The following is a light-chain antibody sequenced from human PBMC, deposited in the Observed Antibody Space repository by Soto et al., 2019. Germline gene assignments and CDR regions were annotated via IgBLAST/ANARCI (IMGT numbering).Light chain of an antibody. J-gene: IGLJ1*01. V-gene: IGLV1-44*01. Sequence: QPVLTQPPSASGTPGQRVTISCSGSNSNIGSNTVNWYQHLPGTAPKLLIYSNNQRPSGVPDRFSGSKSGTSASLAISGLQSEDEADYYCAAWDDGLNCYVFGTGTKLTVL. CDR1: NSNIGSNT. CDR2: SNN. CDR3: AAWDDGLNCYV.